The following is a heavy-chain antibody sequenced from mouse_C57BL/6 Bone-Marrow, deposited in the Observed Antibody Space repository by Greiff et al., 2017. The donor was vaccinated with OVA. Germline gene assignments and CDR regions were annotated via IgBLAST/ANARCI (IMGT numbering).Heavy chain of an antibody. J-gene: IGHJ1*03. CDR3: ARKYYGSSDWYFDV. V-gene: IGHV15-2*01. D-gene: IGHD1-1*01. Sequence: QVQLKESGSELRSPGSSVKLSCKDFDSEVFPIAYMSWVRQKPGHGFEWIGGILPSIGRTIYGEKFEDKATLDADTLSNTAYLELNSLTSEDSAIYYCARKYYGSSDWYFDVWGTGTTVTVSS. CDR1: DSEVFPIAY. CDR2: ILPSIGRT.